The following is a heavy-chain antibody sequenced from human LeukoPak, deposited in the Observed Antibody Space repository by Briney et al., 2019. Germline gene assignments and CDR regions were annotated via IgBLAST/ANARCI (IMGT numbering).Heavy chain of an antibody. J-gene: IGHJ3*02. V-gene: IGHV4-59*01. Sequence: SETLSLTCTVSGGSISSYYWSWIRQPPGKKLEWIGYISYSGYTNYNPSLKSRVTISVDTSKNQFSLKLSSVTAADTAVYYCTSFRSSGSPSAFDSWGQGTMVTVSS. CDR3: TSFRSSGSPSAFDS. CDR1: GGSISSYY. D-gene: IGHD5-18*01. CDR2: ISYSGYT.